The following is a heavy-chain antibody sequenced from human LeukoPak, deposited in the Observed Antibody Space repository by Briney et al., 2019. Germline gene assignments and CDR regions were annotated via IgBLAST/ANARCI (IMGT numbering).Heavy chain of an antibody. D-gene: IGHD3-10*01. Sequence: ASVKVSCKASGYTFTSYYMHWVRQAPGQGLEWMGIINPSGGSTSYAQKFQGRVTMTRDMSTSTVYMELRSLRSDDTAVYYCARDIFAGTMVRGVLDAFDIWGQGTMVTVSS. CDR1: GYTFTSYY. CDR2: INPSGGST. J-gene: IGHJ3*02. CDR3: ARDIFAGTMVRGVLDAFDI. V-gene: IGHV1-46*01.